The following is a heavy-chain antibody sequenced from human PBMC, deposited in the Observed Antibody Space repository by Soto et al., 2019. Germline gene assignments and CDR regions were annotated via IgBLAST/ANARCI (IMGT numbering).Heavy chain of an antibody. D-gene: IGHD5-12*01. V-gene: IGHV4-61*08. CDR2: MYYSRGT. CDR3: ASEATTPSWFDP. J-gene: IGHJ5*02. Sequence: QVQLQESGPGLVKPSETLSLTCTVSGGSVSSGGYDGSWIRQPPGKRLEWSGHMYYSRGTNYNPSHKSRGTISVYTSKNQFSLLLSSVTTADPAVYDCASEATTPSWFDPWGQGALVTVS. CDR1: GGSVSSGGYD.